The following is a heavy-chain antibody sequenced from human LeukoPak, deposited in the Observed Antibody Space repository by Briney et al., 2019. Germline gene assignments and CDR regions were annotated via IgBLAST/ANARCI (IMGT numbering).Heavy chain of an antibody. D-gene: IGHD3-22*01. CDR2: MNPNSGNT. CDR3: ARTNYDDTSGASNWFDP. Sequence: ASVKVSCKASGYTFTSYDINWVRQATGQGLEWMGWMNPNSGNTGYAQKFQGRVTITRNTSTGTAYMELSSLRSEDTAVYYCARTNYDDTSGASNWFDPWGQGTLVTVSS. J-gene: IGHJ5*02. CDR1: GYTFTSYD. V-gene: IGHV1-8*03.